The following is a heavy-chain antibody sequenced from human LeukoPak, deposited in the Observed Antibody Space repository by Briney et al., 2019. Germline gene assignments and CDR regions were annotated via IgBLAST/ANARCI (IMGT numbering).Heavy chain of an antibody. CDR3: ATWSSGWQFAY. V-gene: IGHV3-7*05. D-gene: IGHD6-19*01. CDR2: IKEDGSDE. J-gene: IGHJ4*02. CDR1: GLTFSKSW. Sequence: GGSLRLSCAASGLTFSKSWMTWVRQAPGKGLQWVAHIKEDGSDEYYVDSVKGRFTISRDNDKASVYLQMDSLRVEDTAVYYCATWSSGWQFAYWGQGTLVSVSS.